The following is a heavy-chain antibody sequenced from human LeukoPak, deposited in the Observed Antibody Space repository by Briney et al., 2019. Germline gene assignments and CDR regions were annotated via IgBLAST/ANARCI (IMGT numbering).Heavy chain of an antibody. CDR2: MYLSGTT. V-gene: IGHV4-4*02. CDR1: GDSINSLDL. CDR3: ARGGRSGQLDFIDY. Sequence: SGTLSLTCTVSGDSINSLDLWSWVRQPPGKGLEWIGEMYLSGTTHSNPSVKSRVTISIDKSKNQFFLNLSSVTAADTAVYYCARGGRSGQLDFIDYWGQGTLVTVSS. J-gene: IGHJ4*02. D-gene: IGHD6-6*01.